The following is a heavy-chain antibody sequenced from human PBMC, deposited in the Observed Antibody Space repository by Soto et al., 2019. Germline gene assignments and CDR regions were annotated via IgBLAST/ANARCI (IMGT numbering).Heavy chain of an antibody. CDR1: GGSISSYY. CDR3: APVGLGTTTVDY. CDR2: IYYSGST. J-gene: IGHJ4*02. V-gene: IGHV4-59*08. Sequence: SETLSLTCTVSGGSISSYYWSWIRQPPGKGLEWIGYIYYSGSTNYNPSLKSRVTISVDTSKNQFSLKLTSVTAADTAIYYCAPVGLGTTTVDYWGQGTLVTVSS. D-gene: IGHD4-17*01.